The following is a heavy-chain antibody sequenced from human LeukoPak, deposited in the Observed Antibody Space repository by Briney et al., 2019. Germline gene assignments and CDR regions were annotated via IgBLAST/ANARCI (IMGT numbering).Heavy chain of an antibody. CDR3: ARASNNWFVWFDP. CDR2: IYYSGST. J-gene: IGHJ5*02. V-gene: IGHV4-59*01. CDR1: DDSITIYY. Sequence: SETLSLTCTVSDDSITIYYWSWIRQPPGKGLEWIGYIYYSGSTNYNPSLKSRVTISIDTSKNQFSLNLTSVTAADTAVYYCARASNNWFVWFDPWGQGTLVTVSS. D-gene: IGHD1-1*01.